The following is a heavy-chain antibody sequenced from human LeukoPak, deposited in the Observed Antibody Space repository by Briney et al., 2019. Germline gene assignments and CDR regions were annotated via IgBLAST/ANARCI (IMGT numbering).Heavy chain of an antibody. D-gene: IGHD3-22*01. J-gene: IGHJ4*02. Sequence: GESLRLSCAVTGFTFNNFAMSWVRQAPGKGLEWVSAISGRGDATYYADSVKGRFTVSRDNSENTLYLQMNSLRAEDTALYYCVRDSYSEAYYQYYFDYWGQGTLVTVSS. CDR2: ISGRGDAT. V-gene: IGHV3-23*01. CDR3: VRDSYSEAYYQYYFDY. CDR1: GFTFNNFA.